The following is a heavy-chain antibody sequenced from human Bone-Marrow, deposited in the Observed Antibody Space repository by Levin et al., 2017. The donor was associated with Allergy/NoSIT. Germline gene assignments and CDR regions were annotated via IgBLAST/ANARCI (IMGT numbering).Heavy chain of an antibody. D-gene: IGHD1-26*01. V-gene: IGHV4-59*01. CDR3: ARDRVILGETNYYYGMDG. CDR1: GGSISSYY. Sequence: SETLSLTCTVSGGSISSYYWSWIRQPPGKGLEWIGCMYYSGNTKYNPSLKSRVTISLDTSKNQFSLKLSSVTAADTAVYYCARDRVILGETNYYYGMDGWGQGTTVTVSS. CDR2: MYYSGNT. J-gene: IGHJ6*02.